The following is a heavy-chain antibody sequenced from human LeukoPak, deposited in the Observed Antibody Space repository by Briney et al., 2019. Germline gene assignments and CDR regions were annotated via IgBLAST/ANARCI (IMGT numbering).Heavy chain of an antibody. CDR1: GFALSSHW. CDR3: ARNNGMDV. J-gene: IGHJ6*02. CDR2: VNRDGSET. Sequence: GGSLRLSCAASGFALSSHWMTWVRQVPGRGPKWVANVNRDGSETYYLDSVKGRFTISKDNAKNSLYLQMNSLRAEDTALYHCARNNGMDVWGQGTTVIVSS. V-gene: IGHV3-7*03.